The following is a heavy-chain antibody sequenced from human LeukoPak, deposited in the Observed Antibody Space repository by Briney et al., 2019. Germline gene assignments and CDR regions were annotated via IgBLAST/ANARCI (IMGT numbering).Heavy chain of an antibody. J-gene: IGHJ4*02. Sequence: GGSLRLSCAASGFTLSSYAMSWVRQAPGKGLEWVSAISGSGGSTYYADSVKGRFTISRDNSKNTLYLQMNSLRAEDTAVYYCARGPLELLAWDYWGQGTLVTVSS. CDR1: GFTLSSYA. CDR2: ISGSGGST. D-gene: IGHD1-7*01. V-gene: IGHV3-23*01. CDR3: ARGPLELLAWDY.